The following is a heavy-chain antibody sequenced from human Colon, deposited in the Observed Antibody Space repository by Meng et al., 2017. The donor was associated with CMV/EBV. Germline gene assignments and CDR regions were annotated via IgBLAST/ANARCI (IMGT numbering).Heavy chain of an antibody. CDR2: ISGTGGNT. D-gene: IGHD3-10*01. CDR3: AKIQRGNFDY. CDR1: GFTFSNYW. V-gene: IGHV3-23*01. J-gene: IGHJ4*02. Sequence: GESLKISCAASGFTFSNYWMSWVRQAPGKGLEWVSAISGTGGNTYYADSVRGRFTISRDNSKDTLYLQLNNLRGDDTAVYYCAKIQRGNFDYWGQGTLVTVSS.